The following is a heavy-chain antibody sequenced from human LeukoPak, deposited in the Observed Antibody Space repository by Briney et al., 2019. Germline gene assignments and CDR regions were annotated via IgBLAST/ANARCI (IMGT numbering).Heavy chain of an antibody. D-gene: IGHD4-17*01. J-gene: IGHJ4*02. Sequence: GGSLRLSCIASGFAFSPYIMNWVRQAPGKGLEWVSYISHDSVVIYYTDSVKGRFTVSRDNVNNLLYLQMSRLTVDDAAVYYCAREGFSTVTSDYWGQGTLVTVSS. V-gene: IGHV3-48*04. CDR3: AREGFSTVTSDY. CDR2: ISHDSVVI. CDR1: GFAFSPYI.